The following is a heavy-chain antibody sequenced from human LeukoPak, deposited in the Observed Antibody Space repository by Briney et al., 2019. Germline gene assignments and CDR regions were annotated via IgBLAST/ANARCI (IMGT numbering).Heavy chain of an antibody. Sequence: GGSLRLSCAASGFTFSDYYMSWIRQAPGKGLEWVSYIGSSGRTVYYADSVKGRFTISRDNAKNSLYLQMNSLRAEDTAVYYCARDGKAVAVAFDIWGQGTMVTVSS. CDR1: GFTFSDYY. CDR2: IGSSGRTV. D-gene: IGHD6-19*01. V-gene: IGHV3-11*04. CDR3: ARDGKAVAVAFDI. J-gene: IGHJ3*02.